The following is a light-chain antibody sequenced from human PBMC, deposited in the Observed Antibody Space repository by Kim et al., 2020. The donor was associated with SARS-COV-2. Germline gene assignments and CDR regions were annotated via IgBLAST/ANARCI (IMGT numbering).Light chain of an antibody. J-gene: IGLJ2*01. CDR3: QAWDSSTVV. V-gene: IGLV3-1*01. Sequence: SESPGRTASITCSGEKLGDKGACWYQQKAGQSPVLVMYQDSKRPSGIPERFSGSNSGNTATLTISGTQAMDEADYYCQAWDSSTVVFGGGTQLTVL. CDR1: KLGDKG. CDR2: QDS.